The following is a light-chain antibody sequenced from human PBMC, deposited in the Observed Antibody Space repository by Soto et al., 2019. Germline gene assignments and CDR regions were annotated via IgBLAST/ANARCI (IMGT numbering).Light chain of an antibody. CDR1: SSNIGSNT. J-gene: IGLJ3*02. V-gene: IGLV1-44*01. CDR2: SNK. CDR3: AAWDDSLSGVV. Sequence: QSVLTQSPSASGTPGQRVSISCSGSSSNIGSNTVNWYQQLPGTAPKLLIYSNKQRPSGVPDRFSGSKSGTSASLAVSGLQSEDEAVYYCAAWDDSLSGVVFGGGTKLTV.